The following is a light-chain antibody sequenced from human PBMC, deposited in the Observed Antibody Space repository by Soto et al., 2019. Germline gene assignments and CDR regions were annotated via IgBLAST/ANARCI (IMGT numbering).Light chain of an antibody. J-gene: IGLJ3*02. Sequence: QPVLTQSSSASASLGSSVKLTCTLSSGHSSYIIAWHQQQPGKAPRYLMKLEGSGSYNKGSGVPDRFSGSSSGADRYLTISNLQSEDEADYYCETWDSNTWVFGGGTKRTVL. V-gene: IGLV4-60*03. CDR1: SGHSSYI. CDR3: ETWDSNTWV. CDR2: LEGSGSY.